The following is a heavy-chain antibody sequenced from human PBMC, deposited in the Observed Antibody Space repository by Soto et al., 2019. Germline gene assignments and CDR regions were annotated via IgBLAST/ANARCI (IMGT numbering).Heavy chain of an antibody. V-gene: IGHV3-48*03. CDR2: IRSTGSPI. CDR1: GFTFSSFE. CDR3: ASKIIGTTYFGY. J-gene: IGHJ4*02. Sequence: EVQLVESGGGLVQPGGSLRLSCAASGFTFSSFEMNWVRQAPGKGLEWVSYIRSTGSPIYYADSVKGRFTISRDNAKNSLYLQMNSLRAEYTAIYYCASKIIGTTYFGYWGQGTLVTVSS. D-gene: IGHD1-7*01.